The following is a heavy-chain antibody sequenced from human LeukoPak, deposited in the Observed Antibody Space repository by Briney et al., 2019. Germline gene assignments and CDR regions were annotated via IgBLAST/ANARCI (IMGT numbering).Heavy chain of an antibody. D-gene: IGHD3-3*01. V-gene: IGHV3-30*18. Sequence: QPGGSLRLSCAASGFTFSSYGMHWVRQAPGKGLEWVAVISYDGSNKYYADSVKGRFTISRDNSKNTLYLQMNSLRAEDTAVYYCAKDVYYDFWSGYPDYWGQGTLVTVSS. CDR2: ISYDGSNK. CDR3: AKDVYYDFWSGYPDY. J-gene: IGHJ4*02. CDR1: GFTFSSYG.